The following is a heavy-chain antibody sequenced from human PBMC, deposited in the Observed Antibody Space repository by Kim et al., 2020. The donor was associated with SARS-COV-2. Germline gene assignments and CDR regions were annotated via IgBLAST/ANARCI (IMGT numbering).Heavy chain of an antibody. Sequence: SETLSLTCTVSGGSISSGSYYWGWIRQPPGKGLEWIGNMYYSGSTNYNPSLKSRVIISLDTSKNQFSLKLSSVTAADTAVYYCARLTPYYDSSGYYFGQITFDPWGQGTLVTVSS. J-gene: IGHJ5*02. D-gene: IGHD3-22*01. CDR1: GGSISSGSYY. CDR2: MYYSGST. CDR3: ARLTPYYDSSGYYFGQITFDP. V-gene: IGHV4-39*01.